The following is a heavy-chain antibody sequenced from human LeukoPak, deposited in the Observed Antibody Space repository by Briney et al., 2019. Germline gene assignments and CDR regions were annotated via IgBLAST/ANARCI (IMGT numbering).Heavy chain of an antibody. CDR3: ARGAHSGSYFYYYGMDV. J-gene: IGHJ6*02. Sequence: ASVKVSCKASGYTFTSYAMNWVRQAPGQGLEWTGWINTNTGNPTYAQGFTGRFVFSLDTSVSTAYLQISSLKAEHTAVYYCARGAHSGSYFYYYGMDVWGQGTTVTVSS. CDR2: INTNTGNP. D-gene: IGHD1-26*01. V-gene: IGHV7-4-1*02. CDR1: GYTFTSYA.